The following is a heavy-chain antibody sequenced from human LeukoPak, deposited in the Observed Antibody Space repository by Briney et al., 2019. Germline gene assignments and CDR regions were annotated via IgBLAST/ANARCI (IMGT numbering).Heavy chain of an antibody. CDR1: GYTFTGYY. J-gene: IGHJ3*02. CDR2: INPNSGGT. CDR3: ARDHRIVGVSDAFDI. D-gene: IGHD1-26*01. Sequence: ASVKVSCKASGYTFTGYYMHWVRQAPGQGLEGMGWINPNSGGTNYAQKFQGRVTMTRDTSISTAYMELTRLRSDDTAVYYCARDHRIVGVSDAFDIWGQGTMVTVSS. V-gene: IGHV1-2*02.